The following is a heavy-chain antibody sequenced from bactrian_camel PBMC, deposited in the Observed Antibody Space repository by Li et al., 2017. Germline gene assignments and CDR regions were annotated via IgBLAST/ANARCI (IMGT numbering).Heavy chain of an antibody. CDR3: AAVRSLPYSYTDNRGCLSSPPDEYTF. D-gene: IGHD3*01. V-gene: IGHV3S59*01. J-gene: IGHJ4*01. CDR1: GSGYISGTAC. CDR2: IAPATGTT. Sequence: DVQLVESGGGSVNAGGSLTLSCAASGSGYISGTACMGWFRQVPGKEREGVAAIAPATGTTFYSDSVKGRFTFSHVNANNTLHLQMNSLKPEDTAMYYCAAVRSLPYSYTDNRGCLSSPPDEYTFWGQGTQVTVS.